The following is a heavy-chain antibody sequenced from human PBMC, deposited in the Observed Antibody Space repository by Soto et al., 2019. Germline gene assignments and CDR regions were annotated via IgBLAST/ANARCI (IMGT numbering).Heavy chain of an antibody. V-gene: IGHV3-33*01. Sequence: QVQLVESGGGVVQPGRSLRLSCATSGFTFSSYGMHWVRQAPGKGLEWVAVIWYDGNNKYYADSVKGRFTISKDNSKNTLDLQMNSLRAEDTAVYYCARDLSGYMDYWGQGILVTVSS. D-gene: IGHD3-3*01. CDR2: IWYDGNNK. J-gene: IGHJ4*02. CDR1: GFTFSSYG. CDR3: ARDLSGYMDY.